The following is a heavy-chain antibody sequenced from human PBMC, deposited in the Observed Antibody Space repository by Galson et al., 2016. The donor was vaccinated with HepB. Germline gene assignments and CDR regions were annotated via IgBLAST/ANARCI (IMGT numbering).Heavy chain of an antibody. D-gene: IGHD2-21*01. CDR3: AKGPLNACGGDCYFDF. Sequence: SLRLSCAASGFTISNYAMSWVRQAPGKGLEWVSVISASGGSTKYADSVKGRFIISRDNSKNTLYLQMNSLRAEDTAVYYCAKGPLNACGGDCYFDFWGQGTLVTVSS. CDR1: GFTISNYA. CDR2: ISASGGST. V-gene: IGHV3-23*01. J-gene: IGHJ4*02.